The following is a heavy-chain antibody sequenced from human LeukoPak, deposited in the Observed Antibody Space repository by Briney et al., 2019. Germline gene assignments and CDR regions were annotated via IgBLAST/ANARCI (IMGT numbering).Heavy chain of an antibody. J-gene: IGHJ4*02. CDR3: ASVEGGATDYFDY. D-gene: IGHD4-23*01. Sequence: GGSLRLSCGASGFTFTTYAMTWVRQAPGKGLEWVSSITGSGGSTYYGDSVKGRFTISRDNSKNTLYLQMNSLRAEDTAVYYCASVEGGATDYFDYWGQGTLVTVSS. CDR1: GFTFTTYA. CDR2: ITGSGGST. V-gene: IGHV3-23*01.